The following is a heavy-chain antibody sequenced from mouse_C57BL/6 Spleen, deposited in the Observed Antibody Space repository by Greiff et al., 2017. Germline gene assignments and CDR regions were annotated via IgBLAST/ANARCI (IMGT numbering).Heavy chain of an antibody. CDR2: IDPADGYT. J-gene: IGHJ2*01. Sequence: VHVKQPGAELVMPGASVKLSCKASGYTFTSYWMHWVKQRPGQGLEWIGEIDPADGYTNYNQKFKGKSTLTADKSSSTAYMQLSSLTSEDSAVYYCARWGYCSGVLDYWGQGTTLTVSS. CDR3: ARWGYCSGVLDY. CDR1: GYTFTSYW. V-gene: IGHV1-69*01. D-gene: IGHD2-3*01.